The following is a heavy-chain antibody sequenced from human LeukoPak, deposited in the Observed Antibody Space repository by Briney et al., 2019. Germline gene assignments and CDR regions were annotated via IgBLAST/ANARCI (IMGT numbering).Heavy chain of an antibody. CDR1: GGSISSYY. D-gene: IGHD3/OR15-3a*01. CDR3: ARGLDWGNYYYMDV. Sequence: PSETLSLTCTVSGGSISSYYWTWIRQPPGKGLEWIGYISYSGTTNYSPSLKSRVTISLDTSKNHFSLKLSSVTAADTAIYYCARGLDWGNYYYMDVWGKGSTVTVSS. V-gene: IGHV4-59*01. J-gene: IGHJ6*03. CDR2: ISYSGTT.